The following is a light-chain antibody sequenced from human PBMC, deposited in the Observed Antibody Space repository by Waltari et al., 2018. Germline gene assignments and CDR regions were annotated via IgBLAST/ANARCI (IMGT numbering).Light chain of an antibody. CDR1: ALPKHY. V-gene: IGLV3-25*03. J-gene: IGLJ1*01. CDR3: QSADSSGTYKV. CDR2: KDN. Sequence: SYELTQPPSVSVSPGQTARITCSGDALPKHYAYWYQQKPGQAPVLVIHKDNERPSGIPERFSCSSSGKTVTLTISGVQAEDEADYYCQSADSSGTYKVFGTGTKVTVL.